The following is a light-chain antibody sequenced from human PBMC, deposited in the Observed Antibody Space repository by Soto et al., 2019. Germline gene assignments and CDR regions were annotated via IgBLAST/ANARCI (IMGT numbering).Light chain of an antibody. CDR1: QSVSSY. CDR2: DAS. V-gene: IGKV3-11*01. CDR3: QQRSNWPPIT. J-gene: IGKJ5*01. Sequence: EIVLTPSPATLSLSPVERATLSCRTSQSVSSYLAWYQQKPGQAPRLLIYDASNRATGIPARFSGSGSGTDFTLTISSLEPEDFVVYYCQQRSNWPPITFGQGTRLEI.